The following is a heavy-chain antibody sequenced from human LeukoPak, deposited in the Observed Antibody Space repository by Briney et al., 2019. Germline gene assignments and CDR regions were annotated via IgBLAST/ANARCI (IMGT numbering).Heavy chain of an antibody. V-gene: IGHV4-39*07. Sequence: SETLSLTCTVSGGSISSSSYYWGWIRQPPGKGLEWIGSIYYSGSTYYNPSLKSRVTISVDTSKNQFSLKLSSVTAADTAVYYCARVLYSGSYYGIDAFDIWGQGTMVTVSS. CDR1: GGSISSSSYY. J-gene: IGHJ3*02. CDR3: ARVLYSGSYYGIDAFDI. CDR2: IYYSGST. D-gene: IGHD1-26*01.